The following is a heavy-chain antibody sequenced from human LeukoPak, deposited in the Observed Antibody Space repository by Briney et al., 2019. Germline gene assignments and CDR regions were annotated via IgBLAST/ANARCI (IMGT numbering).Heavy chain of an antibody. CDR2: IIPIFGTA. CDR1: GYTFTSYG. J-gene: IGHJ5*02. V-gene: IGHV1-69*13. D-gene: IGHD3-9*01. Sequence: SVKVSCKASGYTFTSYGISWVRQAPGQGLEWMGGIIPIFGTANYAQKFQGRVTITADESTSTAYMELSSLRSEDTAVYYCARCRNYDILTGYYYWFDPWGQGTLVTVSS. CDR3: ARCRNYDILTGYYYWFDP.